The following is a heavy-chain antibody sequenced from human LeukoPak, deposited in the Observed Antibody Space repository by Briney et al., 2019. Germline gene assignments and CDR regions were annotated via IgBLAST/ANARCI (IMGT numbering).Heavy chain of an antibody. Sequence: SETLSLTCTVSGGSISSGGYYWSWIRQPPGKGLEWIGYIYHSGSTYYNPSLKSRVTISVDRSKNQFSLKLSSVTAADTAVYYCASWVGSPSSEDWFDPWGQGTLVTVSS. V-gene: IGHV4-30-2*01. CDR1: GGSISSGGYY. CDR2: IYHSGST. J-gene: IGHJ5*02. CDR3: ASWVGSPSSEDWFDP. D-gene: IGHD6-6*01.